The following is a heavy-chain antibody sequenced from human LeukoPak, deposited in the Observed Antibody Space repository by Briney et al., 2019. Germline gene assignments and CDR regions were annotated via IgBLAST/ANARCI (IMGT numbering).Heavy chain of an antibody. J-gene: IGHJ4*02. CDR1: GFSLKTYG. CDR3: SRETSTAEYYFDY. V-gene: IGHV3-48*04. D-gene: IGHD4-11*01. Sequence: GPLRLPCAVSGFSLKTYGMNWVRQAPGKGLEGIAQISSSGGAIYYAGSVKGRFTISRDNAENPLYLQMNSLGAEDTAVYYCSRETSTAEYYFDYWGRGTLVTVSS. CDR2: ISSSGGAI.